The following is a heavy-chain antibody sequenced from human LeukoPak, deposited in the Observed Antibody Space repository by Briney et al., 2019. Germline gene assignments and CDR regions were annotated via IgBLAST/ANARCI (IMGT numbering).Heavy chain of an antibody. J-gene: IGHJ2*01. D-gene: IGHD2-2*01. Sequence: ASVKVSRKASGYTFTSYYMHWVREAPEQGLEWMGKINPSGGSTSYAQKFQGRVTMTRDTYTSTVYMELSSLRSEDTAVYYCASDDYTMPYLWGRGTLVTVSS. CDR2: INPSGGST. CDR3: ASDDYTMPYL. V-gene: IGHV1-46*01. CDR1: GYTFTSYY.